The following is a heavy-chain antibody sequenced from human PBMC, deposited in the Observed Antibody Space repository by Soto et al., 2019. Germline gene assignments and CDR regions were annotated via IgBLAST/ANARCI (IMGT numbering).Heavy chain of an antibody. CDR3: ASGASRWYPYFFDS. D-gene: IGHD6-13*01. J-gene: IGHJ4*02. CDR2: IIPYYNTL. Sequence: QAQVVQSGAEVRKPGSSVKLSCKASEGTFNSYAIAWVRQAPGQGLEWMGGIIPYYNTLNYAQKFQDRVTITPDDSTNTVSMELSSLRSDDTAVYFCASGASRWYPYFFDSWAQGTLVTVSS. CDR1: EGTFNSYA. V-gene: IGHV1-69*01.